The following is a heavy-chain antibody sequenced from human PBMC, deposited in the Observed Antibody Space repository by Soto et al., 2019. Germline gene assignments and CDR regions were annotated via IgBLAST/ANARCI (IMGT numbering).Heavy chain of an antibody. J-gene: IGHJ6*02. V-gene: IGHV4-31*03. CDR3: ARGSSIAGLYYGMDV. Sequence: QVQLQESGPGLVKPSQTLSLTCTVSVGSISSGGYYWTWIRQHPGKGLEWIGYNYYSGITYYNPSLKSRVTISLDTSNNQFSLKLSSVTAADTAVYYCARGSSIAGLYYGMDVWGQGTTVTVSS. CDR2: NYYSGIT. CDR1: VGSISSGGYY. D-gene: IGHD6-6*01.